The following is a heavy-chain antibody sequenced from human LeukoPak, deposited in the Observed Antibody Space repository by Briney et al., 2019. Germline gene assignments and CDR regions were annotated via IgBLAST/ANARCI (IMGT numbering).Heavy chain of an antibody. CDR2: ISYDGCSK. V-gene: IGHV3-30*18. J-gene: IGHJ4*02. CDR3: AKDQNWRISSGFPPDY. CDR1: GFSFSNFG. Sequence: GGSLTLSCAASGFSFSNFGMHWVRQAPGKGLEGVAVISYDGCSKHYGEVVKGRFSISRDNSKNMLYLQMNSLRAEDRAVYYCAKDQNWRISSGFPPDYWGRGTLVSVS. D-gene: IGHD3-22*01.